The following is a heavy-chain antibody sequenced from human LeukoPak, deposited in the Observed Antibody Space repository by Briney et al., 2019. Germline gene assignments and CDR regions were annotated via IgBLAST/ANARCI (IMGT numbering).Heavy chain of an antibody. CDR2: IYPDDSDT. Sequence: PGESLKISCKGSGNSFTNYWIGWVRQMPGRGLEWMGSIYPDDSDTRYGPSFEGQVTISADKSINTAYLQWSSLKAADTAIYYCARHQQGISWPLLESWGQGALVTVSS. J-gene: IGHJ4*02. CDR3: ARHQQGISWPLLES. D-gene: IGHD1/OR15-1a*01. CDR1: GNSFTNYW. V-gene: IGHV5-51*01.